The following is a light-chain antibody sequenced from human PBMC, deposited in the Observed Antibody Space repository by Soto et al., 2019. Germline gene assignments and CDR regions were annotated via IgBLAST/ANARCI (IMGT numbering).Light chain of an antibody. CDR2: GAS. J-gene: IGKJ3*01. Sequence: EVVLPQSPGTPSLSPGEGTTLSCRASQSVSSTYLAWYQQKPGQAPRLLIYGASSRATGIPDRFSGSGSGTDFTLTISRLEPEDFAVYYCQHYGSSVFTFGPGTKVDV. CDR1: QSVSSTY. V-gene: IGKV3-20*01. CDR3: QHYGSSVFT.